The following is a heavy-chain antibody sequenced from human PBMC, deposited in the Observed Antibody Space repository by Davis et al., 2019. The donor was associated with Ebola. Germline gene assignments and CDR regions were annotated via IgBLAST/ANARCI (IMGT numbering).Heavy chain of an antibody. V-gene: IGHV3-30-3*01. CDR2: ISYDGSNK. J-gene: IGHJ6*02. D-gene: IGHD4-17*01. Sequence: GESLKISCAASGFTFSSYAMHWVRQAPGKGLEWVVAISYDGSNKYYADPVKGRFTISRDNSKNTLYLQMNSLRAEDTAVYYCATTTGKYYYYGMDVWGQGTTVTVSS. CDR3: ATTTGKYYYYGMDV. CDR1: GFTFSSYA.